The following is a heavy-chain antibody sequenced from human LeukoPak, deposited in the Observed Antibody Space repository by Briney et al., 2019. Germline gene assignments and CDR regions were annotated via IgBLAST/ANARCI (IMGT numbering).Heavy chain of an antibody. CDR3: AREGSSHDAFDI. CDR1: EFTFRSHV. J-gene: IGHJ3*02. D-gene: IGHD3-10*01. CDR2: IVGSGSTA. Sequence: GGSLRLSCAASEFTFRSHVMSWVRQAPGKGLEWISAIVGSGSTAHYADSVKGRFTISRDNSKNTLYLQMNSLRADDTALYYCAREGSSHDAFDIWGQGTVDTVSS. V-gene: IGHV3-23*01.